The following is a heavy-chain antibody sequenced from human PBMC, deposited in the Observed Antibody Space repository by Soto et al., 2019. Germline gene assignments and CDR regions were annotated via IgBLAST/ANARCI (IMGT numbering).Heavy chain of an antibody. Sequence: QVHLVESGGGVVQPGRSLRLSCAVSGFTFRNYAMHWVRQGPGKGLEWVAVISLDGSDNHYADSVKGRFTISREDAMNTXYXXMSSLSDEDTGVYSCARAAYFCVTCGCYGDYGVDVWGQGTTVTVSS. D-gene: IGHD2-21*01. V-gene: IGHV3-30-3*01. J-gene: IGHJ6*01. CDR3: ARAAYFCVTCGCYGDYGVDV. CDR2: ISLDGSDN. CDR1: GFTFRNYA.